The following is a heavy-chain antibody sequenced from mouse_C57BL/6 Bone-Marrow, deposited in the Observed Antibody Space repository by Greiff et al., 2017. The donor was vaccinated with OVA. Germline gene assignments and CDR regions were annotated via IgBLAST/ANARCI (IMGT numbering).Heavy chain of an antibody. J-gene: IGHJ1*03. V-gene: IGHV1-54*01. Sequence: QVQLQQSGAELVRPGTSVKVSCKASGYAFTNYLIEWVKQRPGQGLEWIGVINPGSGGTNYNEKFKGKATLTADKSSSTAYMQLSSLTSEDSAVYFCAGLITTGAADVWGTGTTVTVSS. D-gene: IGHD1-1*01. CDR3: AGLITTGAADV. CDR2: INPGSGGT. CDR1: GYAFTNYL.